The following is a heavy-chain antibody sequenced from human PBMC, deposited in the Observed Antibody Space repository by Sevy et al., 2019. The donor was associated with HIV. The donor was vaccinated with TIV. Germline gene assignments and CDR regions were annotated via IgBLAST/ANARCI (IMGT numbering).Heavy chain of an antibody. V-gene: IGHV3-7*01. CDR1: GFTFSSYW. CDR2: IKQDGSEK. CDR3: ARAGNWPYFDY. D-gene: IGHD1-1*01. Sequence: GGSLRLSCAASGFTFSSYWMSWVRQAPGKGLEWVANIKQDGSEKYYVDSVKGRFTISRDNAKNSLYLHMSSLRADDTAVYYCARAGNWPYFDYWGQGTLVTVSS. J-gene: IGHJ4*02.